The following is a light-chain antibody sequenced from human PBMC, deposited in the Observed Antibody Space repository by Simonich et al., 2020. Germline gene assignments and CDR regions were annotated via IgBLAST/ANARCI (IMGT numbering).Light chain of an antibody. J-gene: IGLJ3*02. CDR3: SSYTSSSTWV. CDR2: DVS. CDR1: SSDVGGFNY. Sequence: QSALTQPASVSGSPGQSITISCTGTSSDVGGFNYVAWYQQHPGKAPKPMIYDVSKRPPGVSIRFSGSKSGNTASLTISGLQAEDEADYYCSSYTSSSTWVFGGGTKLTVL. V-gene: IGLV2-14*01.